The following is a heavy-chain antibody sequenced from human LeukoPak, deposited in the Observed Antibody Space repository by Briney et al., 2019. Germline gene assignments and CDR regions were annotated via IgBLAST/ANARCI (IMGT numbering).Heavy chain of an antibody. CDR3: ANSYGDYEN. V-gene: IGHV3-66*01. J-gene: IGHJ4*02. Sequence: GSLRLSCAASGFTFSIYAMSWVRQAPGKGLGWVSVIYSGGSTYYADSVKGRFTISRDNSKNTLYLQMNSLRAEDTAVYYCANSYGDYENWGQGTLVTVSS. D-gene: IGHD4-17*01. CDR2: IYSGGST. CDR1: GFTFSIYA.